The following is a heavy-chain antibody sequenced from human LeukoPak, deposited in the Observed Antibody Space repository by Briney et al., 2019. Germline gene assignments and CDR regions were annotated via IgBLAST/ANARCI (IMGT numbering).Heavy chain of an antibody. Sequence: SETLSLTCTVSGGSISSSSYYWGWIRQPPGKGLEWIGSIYYSGSTYYNSSLKSRVTISVDTSKNQFSLKLSSVTAADTAVYYCARDFEYSSYSDAFDIWGQGTMVTVSS. J-gene: IGHJ3*02. CDR3: ARDFEYSSYSDAFDI. CDR1: GGSISSSSYY. V-gene: IGHV4-39*07. CDR2: IYYSGST. D-gene: IGHD6-19*01.